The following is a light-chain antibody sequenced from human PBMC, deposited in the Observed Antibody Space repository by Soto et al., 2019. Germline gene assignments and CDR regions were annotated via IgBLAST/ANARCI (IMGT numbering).Light chain of an antibody. CDR1: QSVSSSY. Sequence: DIVLTQSPGTLSLSPRERATLSCRASQSVSSSYLAWYQQKPGQAPRLLIYGASSRATGIPDRFSGSGSGTDFTLTISRLEAEDFAVYYCQQDSNSSWTFGQGTKVDIK. V-gene: IGKV3-20*01. CDR2: GAS. CDR3: QQDSNSSWT. J-gene: IGKJ1*01.